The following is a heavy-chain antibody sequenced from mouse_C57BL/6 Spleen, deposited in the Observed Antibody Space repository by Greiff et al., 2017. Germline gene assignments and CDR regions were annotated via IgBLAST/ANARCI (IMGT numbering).Heavy chain of an antibody. CDR2: ISRGGGYT. V-gene: IGHV5-6*01. D-gene: IGHD3-2*02. Sequence: EVKLLESGADLVKPGASLKLSCAASGFTFSSYGMSWVRQTPDQRLEWVATISRGGGYTNYPASVKGRFTISRDNAKNTLYLQMSSLKSADTAMYYCARHHSSGFLAYWGQGTLVTVSA. CDR1: GFTFSSYG. J-gene: IGHJ3*01. CDR3: ARHHSSGFLAY.